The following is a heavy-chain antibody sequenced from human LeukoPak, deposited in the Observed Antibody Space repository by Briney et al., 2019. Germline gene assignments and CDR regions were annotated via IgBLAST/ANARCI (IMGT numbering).Heavy chain of an antibody. D-gene: IGHD1-1*01. CDR3: ARDLTGHNYYYYYYMDV. CDR1: GYTFNGYY. Sequence: ASVKVSCKASGYTFNGYYMHWVRQAPGQGREWMGWISAYNGNTNYAQKLQGRVTMTTDTSTSTAYMELRSLRSDDTAVYYCARDLTGHNYYYYYYMDVWGKGTTVTVSS. CDR2: ISAYNGNT. V-gene: IGHV1-18*04. J-gene: IGHJ6*03.